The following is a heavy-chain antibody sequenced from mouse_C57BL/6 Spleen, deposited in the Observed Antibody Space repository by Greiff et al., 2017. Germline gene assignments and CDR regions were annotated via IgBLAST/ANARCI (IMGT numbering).Heavy chain of an antibody. CDR3: ARTAVVATRGFAY. D-gene: IGHD1-1*01. V-gene: IGHV1-69*01. Sequence: QVQLQQPGAELVMPGASVKLSCKASGYTFTSYWMHWVKQRPGQGLEWIGEIDPSDSYTNYNQKFKGKSTLTVDKSSSTAYMQLSSLTSEDSAVYYCARTAVVATRGFAYWGQGTLVTVS. CDR1: GYTFTSYW. J-gene: IGHJ3*01. CDR2: IDPSDSYT.